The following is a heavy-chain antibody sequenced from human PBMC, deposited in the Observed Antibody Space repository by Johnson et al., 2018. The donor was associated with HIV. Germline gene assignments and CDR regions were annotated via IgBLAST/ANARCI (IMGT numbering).Heavy chain of an antibody. CDR1: GFTFDDYG. J-gene: IGHJ3*02. D-gene: IGHD3-16*02. CDR2: INWDGTYT. V-gene: IGHV3-20*04. Sequence: VQLVESGGTVIRPGGSLRLSCVASGFTFDDYGMSWVRQAPGKGLEWVSGINWDGTYTGYVGSVKGRFTISRDNGKNSLYLQMNSLRAEDTAVYYCAKVGAFTFGGVIVLPSVAFDIWGQGTMVTVSS. CDR3: AKVGAFTFGGVIVLPSVAFDI.